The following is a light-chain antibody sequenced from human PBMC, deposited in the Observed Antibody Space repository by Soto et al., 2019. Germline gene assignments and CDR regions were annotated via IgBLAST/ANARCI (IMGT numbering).Light chain of an antibody. CDR1: QSISRW. CDR2: DAS. J-gene: IGKJ1*01. Sequence: DFQMTQSPSSLSASVGDRVTITCRASQSISRWLAWYQQKPGKAPSLLIFDASTLHSGVPSRFSGSGSGTDFTLTISSLQPDDFATYYCQQFAISTTFGQGTKVDNK. CDR3: QQFAISTT. V-gene: IGKV1-5*01.